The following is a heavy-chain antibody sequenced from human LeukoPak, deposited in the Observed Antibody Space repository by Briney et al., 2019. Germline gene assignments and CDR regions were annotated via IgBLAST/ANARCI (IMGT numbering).Heavy chain of an antibody. Sequence: GGSLRLSCSASGFTFSNYWMSWVRQAPGKGLEWVANLKQDESEKYYVDSVKGRFTISRDNAKSSLYLQMNSLRAEDTAVYYCARALDSSSSRYQAFEEWGQGTLVTVS. D-gene: IGHD2-2*01. CDR2: LKQDESEK. J-gene: IGHJ4*02. V-gene: IGHV3-7*01. CDR3: ARALDSSSSRYQAFEE. CDR1: GFTFSNYW.